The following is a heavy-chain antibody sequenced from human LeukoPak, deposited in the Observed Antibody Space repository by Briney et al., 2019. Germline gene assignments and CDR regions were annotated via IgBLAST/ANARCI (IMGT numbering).Heavy chain of an antibody. D-gene: IGHD4-17*01. Sequence: PSETLSLTCTVSGGSISSSSYYWGWIRQPPGKGLEWIGTIYYSGDTYYSPSLKSRVTISVDTSKNQFSLKLSSATAANTAVYYCARAVTTRTFDYWGQGTLVTVSS. CDR3: ARAVTTRTFDY. CDR2: IYYSGDT. J-gene: IGHJ4*02. CDR1: GGSISSSSYY. V-gene: IGHV4-39*01.